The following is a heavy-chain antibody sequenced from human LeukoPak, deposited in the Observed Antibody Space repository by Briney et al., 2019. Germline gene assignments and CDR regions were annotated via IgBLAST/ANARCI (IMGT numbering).Heavy chain of an antibody. CDR1: GFTFGSYW. CDR2: IDRDGSGT. CDR3: ARWRSVQSEFDH. V-gene: IGHV3-7*01. J-gene: IGHJ4*02. Sequence: GGSLRLSCVTSGFTFGSYWMSWVRQAPGKGLEWVANIDRDGSGTEYVDSLKGRFTISRDNAKNSLLLQMNSLRAEDTAVYYCARWRSVQSEFDHWGQGTLVTVSS. D-gene: IGHD5/OR15-5a*01.